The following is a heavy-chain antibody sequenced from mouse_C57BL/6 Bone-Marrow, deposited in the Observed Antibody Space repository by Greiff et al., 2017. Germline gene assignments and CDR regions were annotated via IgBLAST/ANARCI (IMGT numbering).Heavy chain of an antibody. V-gene: IGHV14-4*01. CDR3: TTRDGAWFAY. Sequence: VQLQQSGAELVRPGASVKLSCTASGFNIKDDYMHWVKQRPEQGLEWIGWIDPENGDTEYASKFQGKATIPADTSSNPAYLQLSSLTSEDTAVYYCTTRDGAWFAYWGQGTLVTVSA. D-gene: IGHD3-3*01. CDR1: GFNIKDDY. J-gene: IGHJ3*01. CDR2: IDPENGDT.